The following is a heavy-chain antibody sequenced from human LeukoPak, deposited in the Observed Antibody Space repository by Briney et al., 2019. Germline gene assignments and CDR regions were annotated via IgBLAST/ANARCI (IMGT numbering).Heavy chain of an antibody. CDR2: IHAGGSNT. J-gene: IGHJ4*02. V-gene: IGHV1-46*01. D-gene: IGHD1-26*01. CDR3: ANGYSGYYFDY. CDR1: GYTFSSNY. Sequence: ASVKVSCKASGYTFSSNYIHWVRQGPGQGLGWMGKIHAGGSNTSSPQKFQGRVTRNRDTSTLKVYMEMRSLRSEDTAVYYCANGYSGYYFDYWGQGTLVTVSS.